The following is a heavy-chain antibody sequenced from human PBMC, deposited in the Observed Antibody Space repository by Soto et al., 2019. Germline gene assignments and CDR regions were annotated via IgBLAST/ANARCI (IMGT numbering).Heavy chain of an antibody. J-gene: IGHJ4*01. Sequence: PSQTLSLTCAITGDSVSSNSAGWSWVRQSPSRGLEWLGRTYYRSKWYYEYAVSVRGRIAINPDTSKNQYSLQLNSVTPEDTAVYFCARGEQYSGRIFDYWGQGTLVTVSS. CDR2: TYYRSKWYY. CDR1: GDSVSSNSAG. V-gene: IGHV6-1*01. D-gene: IGHD1-26*01. CDR3: ARGEQYSGRIFDY.